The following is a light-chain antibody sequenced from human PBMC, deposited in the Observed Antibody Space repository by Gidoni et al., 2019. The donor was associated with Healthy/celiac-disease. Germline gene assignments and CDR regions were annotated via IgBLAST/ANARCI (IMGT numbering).Light chain of an antibody. CDR2: GAS. Sequence: EVGMTQSPAIVSVSPGDTATLSCRSSHAINSNLAWYQQRPGQAPRLLIYGASTRATGITDRFSGSGSGTEFTLTISSLQFEDFAVYYCHQYRNWPSLTFGGGTKVDIK. CDR3: HQYRNWPSLT. V-gene: IGKV3-15*01. CDR1: HAINSN. J-gene: IGKJ4*01.